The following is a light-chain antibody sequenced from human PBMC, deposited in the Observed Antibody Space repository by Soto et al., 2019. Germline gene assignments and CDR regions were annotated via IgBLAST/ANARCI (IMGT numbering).Light chain of an antibody. CDR2: SAT. CDR3: QQLNSYPYT. V-gene: IGKV1-9*01. CDR1: QGIASF. J-gene: IGKJ2*01. Sequence: DIQLTQSPSFLAASVGDRVTITCRASQGIASFLAWYQQKPGKAPKLLIYSATTLQTGVSSRFSGSRSGPEFTLTLSSLQPEDFATYYCQQLNSYPYTFAQGTKLEIK.